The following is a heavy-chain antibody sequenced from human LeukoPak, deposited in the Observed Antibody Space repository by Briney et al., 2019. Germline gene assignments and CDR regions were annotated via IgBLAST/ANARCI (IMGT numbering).Heavy chain of an antibody. Sequence: GGSLRLSCAASGFTFSDYYMSWIRQAPGKGLEWVAHISTTSTYTDYADSVKGRFTISRDNAKNLLFLQMNSLRPEDTAVYYCARDWYCSSSICYTDRNWFDPWGQGTLVTVSS. CDR3: ARDWYCSSSICYTDRNWFDP. CDR2: ISTTSTYT. CDR1: GFTFSDYY. V-gene: IGHV3-11*05. D-gene: IGHD2-2*02. J-gene: IGHJ5*02.